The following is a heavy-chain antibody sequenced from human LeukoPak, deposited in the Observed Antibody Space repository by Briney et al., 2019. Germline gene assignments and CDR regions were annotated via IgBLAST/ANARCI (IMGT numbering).Heavy chain of an antibody. CDR3: ARDYSSSARSYYYYYMDV. D-gene: IGHD6-6*01. V-gene: IGHV4-59*01. CDR1: GGSISSYY. CDR2: IYYSGST. Sequence: PSGTLSLTCTVSGGSISSYYWSWIRQPPGKGLEWIGYIYYSGSTNYNPSLKSRVTISVDTSKNQFSLKLSSVTAADTAVYYCARDYSSSARSYYYYYMDVWGKGTTVTVSS. J-gene: IGHJ6*03.